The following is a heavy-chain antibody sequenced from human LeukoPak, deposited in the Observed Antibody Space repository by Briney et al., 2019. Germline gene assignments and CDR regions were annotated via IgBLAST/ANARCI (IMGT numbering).Heavy chain of an antibody. CDR3: ARVQGRYFGSGSYLGVDH. D-gene: IGHD3-10*01. CDR2: IWYDGSNK. V-gene: IGHV3-33*01. J-gene: IGHJ4*02. Sequence: GGSLRLSCAASGFPFSSYGMHWVRQAPGKGLEWVAVIWYDGSNKYYADSVKDRFTISRDNSKNTLYLQMNSLRVEDTAVYYCARVQGRYFGSGSYLGVDHWRQGTLVTVSS. CDR1: GFPFSSYG.